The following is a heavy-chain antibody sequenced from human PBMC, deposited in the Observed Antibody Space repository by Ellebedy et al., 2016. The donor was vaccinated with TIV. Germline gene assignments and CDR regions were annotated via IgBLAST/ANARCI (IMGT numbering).Heavy chain of an antibody. Sequence: KVSCKGSGYNFSNYWIGWVRQMPGKGLEWMGIIFPADSDTRYSPSFQGQVTMSVDKSITTAYLQWSGLKTSDTAIYFCARRRGGIAAATNAYFDPWGQGTQVTVS. CDR3: ARRRGGIAAATNAYFDP. CDR2: IFPADSDT. D-gene: IGHD2-15*01. V-gene: IGHV5-51*01. J-gene: IGHJ5*02. CDR1: GYNFSNYW.